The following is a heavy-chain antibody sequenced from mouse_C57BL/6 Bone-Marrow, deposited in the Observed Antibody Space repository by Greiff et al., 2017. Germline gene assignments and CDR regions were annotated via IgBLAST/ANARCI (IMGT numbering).Heavy chain of an antibody. CDR2: ILPGSGST. V-gene: IGHV1-9*01. D-gene: IGHD1-1*01. Sequence: QVQLQQSGAELMKPGASVKLSCKATGYTFTGYWIEWVKQRPGHGLEWIGEILPGSGSTNYNEKFKGKATFTADTSSNTAYMQLSSLTTEYSAIYYCARCSPYYGSRAYAMDYWGQGTSVTVSS. J-gene: IGHJ4*01. CDR1: GYTFTGYW. CDR3: ARCSPYYGSRAYAMDY.